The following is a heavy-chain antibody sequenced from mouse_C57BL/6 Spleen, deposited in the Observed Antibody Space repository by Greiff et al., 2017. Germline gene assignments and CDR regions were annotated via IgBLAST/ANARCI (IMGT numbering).Heavy chain of an antibody. D-gene: IGHD1-1*01. Sequence: QVQLKQPGAELVKPGASVKVSCKASGYTFTSYWMHWVKQRPGQGLEWIGRIHPSDSDTNYNQKFKGKATLTVDKSSSTAYMQLSSLTSEDSAVYYCARDYYGSRDYAMDDWGQGTSVTVSS. CDR3: ARDYYGSRDYAMDD. J-gene: IGHJ4*01. V-gene: IGHV1-74*01. CDR2: IHPSDSDT. CDR1: GYTFTSYW.